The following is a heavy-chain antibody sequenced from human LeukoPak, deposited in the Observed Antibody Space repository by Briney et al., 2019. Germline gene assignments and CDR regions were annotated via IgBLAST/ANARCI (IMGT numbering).Heavy chain of an antibody. Sequence: PGGSLRLSCVASGFTFSSSEMNWVRQAPGKGLEWISYITSSSRTIWYADSVKGRFTISRDNAKNSLYLQMNGLRDDDTAVYYCATLISGWSLYWGQGTLVTVSS. V-gene: IGHV3-48*03. CDR2: ITSSSRTI. D-gene: IGHD6-19*01. CDR1: GFTFSSSE. J-gene: IGHJ4*02. CDR3: ATLISGWSLY.